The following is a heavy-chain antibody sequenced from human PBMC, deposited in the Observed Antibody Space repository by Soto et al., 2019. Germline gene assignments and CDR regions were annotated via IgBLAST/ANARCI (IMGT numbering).Heavy chain of an antibody. CDR3: AKMTPYGGHYRDAFDV. CDR2: VTGRSRNT. CDR1: GFTFNNFA. Sequence: EMQLLESGGGLQHPGGSLRLSCAASGFTFNNFAMGWVRQAPGKGLAWISAVTGRSRNTYYADSVKGRFTISRNNFENTLYLQMDGLRVEDTAVYYCAKMTPYGGHYRDAFDVWGRGTMVTVAS. J-gene: IGHJ3*01. V-gene: IGHV3-23*01. D-gene: IGHD4-17*01.